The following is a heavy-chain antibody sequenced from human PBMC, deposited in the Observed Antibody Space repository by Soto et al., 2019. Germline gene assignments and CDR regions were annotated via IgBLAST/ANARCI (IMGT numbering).Heavy chain of an antibody. Sequence: QVQLVESGGGVVQPGRSLRLSCAASGFTFSSYAMHWVRQAPGKGLEWVAVISYDGSNKYYADSVKGRFTISRDNSKNTLYLQMNSLRAEDTAVYYCASAVVVTAIRDYYGMDVWGQGTTVTVSS. D-gene: IGHD2-21*02. CDR2: ISYDGSNK. CDR1: GFTFSSYA. CDR3: ASAVVVTAIRDYYGMDV. J-gene: IGHJ6*02. V-gene: IGHV3-30-3*01.